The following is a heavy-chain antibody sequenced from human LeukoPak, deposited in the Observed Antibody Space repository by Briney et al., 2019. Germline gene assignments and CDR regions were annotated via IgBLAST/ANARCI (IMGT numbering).Heavy chain of an antibody. Sequence: SQTLSLTCSVSGDSVSRSDSYWDWIRQPPGKGLEWIGTIYYSGRTYYSPSLKSRVTMSVDPSNNQFSLNLRSVTAADTALYYCARRRYYDGSGYLEWGQGTLLSVSS. CDR2: IYYSGRT. D-gene: IGHD3-22*01. CDR1: GDSVSRSDSY. J-gene: IGHJ1*01. V-gene: IGHV4-39*01. CDR3: ARRRYYDGSGYLE.